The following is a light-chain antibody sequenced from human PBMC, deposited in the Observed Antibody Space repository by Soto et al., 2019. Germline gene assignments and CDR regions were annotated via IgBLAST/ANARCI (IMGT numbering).Light chain of an antibody. CDR3: QQANSFPLT. Sequence: DVQFTQSPSFLSASVGDRVTITCRASQSISSYLNWYQQKPGKAPKLLIYAASSLQSGVPSRFSGSGSGTDFTLTISSLQPEDFATYYCQQANSFPLTFGGGTKVDIK. CDR2: AAS. V-gene: IGKV1-39*01. CDR1: QSISSY. J-gene: IGKJ4*01.